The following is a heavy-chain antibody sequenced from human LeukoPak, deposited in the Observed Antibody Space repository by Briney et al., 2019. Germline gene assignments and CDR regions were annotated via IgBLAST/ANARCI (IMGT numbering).Heavy chain of an antibody. CDR3: ARIMYYYDSSAYDY. CDR2: ITTSGSTI. Sequence: PGGSLRLSCAASGFTFSDYYLTWIRQAPGKGLEWVAYITTSGSTIYYADSVRGRFTISRDNAKNSPYLQMNSLRAEDTAVYYCARIMYYYDSSAYDYWGQGTLVTVSS. D-gene: IGHD3-22*01. CDR1: GFTFSDYY. V-gene: IGHV3-11*04. J-gene: IGHJ4*02.